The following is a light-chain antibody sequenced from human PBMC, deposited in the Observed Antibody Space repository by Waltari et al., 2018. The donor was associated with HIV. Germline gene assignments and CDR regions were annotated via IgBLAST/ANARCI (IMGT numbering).Light chain of an antibody. CDR2: WAS. CDR3: QQYYSLPPT. J-gene: IGKJ4*01. CDR1: RNILYTSDTKNY. V-gene: IGKV4-1*01. Sequence: DIILTQSPDSLAVSLGESVTINCSSRRNILYTSDTKNYLVWYKQKAGQAPRVLISWASTRPVGVPSSIRTFGVPERFSGSGSGTNFSLTISSLQEDDVAVYYCQQYYSLPPTFGGGTRVERK.